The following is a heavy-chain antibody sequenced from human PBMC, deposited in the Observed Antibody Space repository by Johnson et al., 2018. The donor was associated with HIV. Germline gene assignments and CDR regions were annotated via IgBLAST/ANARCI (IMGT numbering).Heavy chain of an antibody. J-gene: IGHJ3*02. Sequence: QVQLVESGGGVVQPGRSLRLSCAASGFTFSSYAMHWVRQAPGKGLEWVAVISYDGSNKYYADSVKGRFTISRDNSKNTLYLQMNSRRAEDTAVYYCARVLTTRGAFDIWGQGTMVTVSS. CDR2: ISYDGSNK. CDR1: GFTFSSYA. D-gene: IGHD3-9*01. V-gene: IGHV3-30-3*01. CDR3: ARVLTTRGAFDI.